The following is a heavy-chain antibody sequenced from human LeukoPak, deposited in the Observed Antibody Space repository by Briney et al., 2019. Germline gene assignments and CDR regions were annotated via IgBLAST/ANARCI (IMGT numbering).Heavy chain of an antibody. CDR2: ISSSNSYI. CDR1: GFTFSSYS. D-gene: IGHD3-3*01. Sequence: PGGSLRLSCAASGFTFSSYSMNWVRQAPGKGLEWVSSISSSNSYIYYADSVKGRFTISRDNAKNSLYLQMNSLRAEDTAVYYCARVLTRFYECDYWGQGTLVTVSS. J-gene: IGHJ4*02. CDR3: ARVLTRFYECDY. V-gene: IGHV3-21*01.